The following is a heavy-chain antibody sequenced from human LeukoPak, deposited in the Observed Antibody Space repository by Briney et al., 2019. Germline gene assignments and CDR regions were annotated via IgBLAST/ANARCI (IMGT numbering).Heavy chain of an antibody. J-gene: IGHJ4*02. D-gene: IGHD6-19*01. V-gene: IGHV3-66*01. CDR3: ARDHRWLVFEY. CDR2: IYSGGST. Sequence: TGGSLRLSCAASAFTVSSSYMSWVGQAPGKGLKGFSFIYSGGSTYDADSVEGRFTTSRDNSKNTLYLQRKSLTAEDTAVYYCARDHRWLVFEYGGQETLVTVS. CDR1: AFTVSSSY.